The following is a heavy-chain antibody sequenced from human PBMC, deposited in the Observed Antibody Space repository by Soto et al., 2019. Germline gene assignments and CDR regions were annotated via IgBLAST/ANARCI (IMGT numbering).Heavy chain of an antibody. V-gene: IGHV4-59*02. CDR3: ARDGVGPFDY. Sequence: SETLSLTCTISGGSVSSYQWSWIRQPPGKGLEWIGLTSYSGNTVYNPSLKSRVAFSVDTSKNHFSLTLTSVTAAGTAVYYCARDGVGPFDYWGQGTLVTVSS. D-gene: IGHD1-26*01. J-gene: IGHJ4*02. CDR2: TSYSGNT. CDR1: GGSVSSYQ.